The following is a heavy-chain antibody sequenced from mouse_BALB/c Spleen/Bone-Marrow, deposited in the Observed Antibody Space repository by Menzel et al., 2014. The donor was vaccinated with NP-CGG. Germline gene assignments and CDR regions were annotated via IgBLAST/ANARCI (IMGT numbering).Heavy chain of an antibody. J-gene: IGHJ2*01. CDR2: IDPANGNT. V-gene: IGHV14-3*02. CDR1: GFNIKDTY. D-gene: IGHD2-2*01. Sequence: EVQLQQSGAELVKPGASVKLSCTASGFNIKDTYMHWVKQRPEQGLEWIGRIDPANGNTKYDPKFQGKASITADTSSNAAYLPLSSLTSEDTAVYYCASYVYGYYFDYWGQGTTLTVSS. CDR3: ASYVYGYYFDY.